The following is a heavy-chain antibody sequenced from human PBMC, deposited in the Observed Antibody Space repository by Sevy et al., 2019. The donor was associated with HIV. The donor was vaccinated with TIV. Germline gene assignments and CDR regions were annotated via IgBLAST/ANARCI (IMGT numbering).Heavy chain of an antibody. D-gene: IGHD2-15*01. CDR1: GFTFSSYS. Sequence: GSLRLSCAASGFTFSSYSMNWVRQAPGKGLEWVSSISSSSSYIYYADSVKGRFTISRDNAKNSLYLQMNSLRAEDTAVYYCARDQDIVVVVAAVDYWGQGTLVTVSS. CDR3: ARDQDIVVVVAAVDY. V-gene: IGHV3-21*01. CDR2: ISSSSSYI. J-gene: IGHJ4*02.